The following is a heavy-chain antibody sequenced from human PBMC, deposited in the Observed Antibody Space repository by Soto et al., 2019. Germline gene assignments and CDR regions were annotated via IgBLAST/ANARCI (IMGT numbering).Heavy chain of an antibody. J-gene: IGHJ5*02. CDR3: ARSEAYYGDYTTVFDP. Sequence: SETLSLTCTVSGGSISSSSHFWIWIRQPPGKGLEWIGSIYYSGYTYYNPSLKSRVTISVDKSKNQFSLKLSSVTAADTAVFYCARSEAYYGDYTTVFDPWVQGTLVTVSS. CDR2: IYYSGYT. CDR1: GGSISSSSHF. D-gene: IGHD4-17*01. V-gene: IGHV4-39*07.